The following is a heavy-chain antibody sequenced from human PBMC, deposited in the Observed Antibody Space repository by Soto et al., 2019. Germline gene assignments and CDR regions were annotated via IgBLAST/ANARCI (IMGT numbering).Heavy chain of an antibody. V-gene: IGHV1-3*01. CDR1: GYTFTGYA. Sequence: ASVKVSCKASGYTFTGYAMHWVRQAPGQRLEWMGWINAGNGNTKYSQKFQGRVTITRDTSASTAYMELSSLRSEDTAVYYCARERTGTRGGDYWGQGTLVTVSS. J-gene: IGHJ4*02. CDR2: INAGNGNT. CDR3: ARERTGTRGGDY. D-gene: IGHD1-1*01.